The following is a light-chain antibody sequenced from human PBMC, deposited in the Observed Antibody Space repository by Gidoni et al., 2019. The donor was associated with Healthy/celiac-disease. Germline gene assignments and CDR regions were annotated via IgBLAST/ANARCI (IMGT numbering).Light chain of an antibody. CDR1: SIDVGSYNL. V-gene: IGLV2-23*03. CDR3: CSYAGSSTFVV. CDR2: EGS. J-gene: IGLJ2*01. Sequence: QSALTQPASVSGSPGQPITISCTGTSIDVGSYNLVSWYQQHPGKAPKLMIYEGSKRPSGVSNRFSGSKSGNTASLTISGLQAEDEADYYCCSYAGSSTFVVFGGGTKLTVL.